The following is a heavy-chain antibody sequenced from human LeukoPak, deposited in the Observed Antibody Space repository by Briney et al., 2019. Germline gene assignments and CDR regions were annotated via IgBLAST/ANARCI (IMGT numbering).Heavy chain of an antibody. J-gene: IGHJ4*02. Sequence: ASVKVSCKASGYNFIDFYIHWVRQAPGQGLEWMGRINNHNGGTKYAQRFQGRVTMTRDTSIGTAYMELTSLRSDDTAVYYCARAKYGDLDSWGQGTLVTVSS. CDR3: ARAKYGDLDS. V-gene: IGHV1-2*06. CDR2: INNHNGGT. CDR1: GYNFIDFY. D-gene: IGHD4-17*01.